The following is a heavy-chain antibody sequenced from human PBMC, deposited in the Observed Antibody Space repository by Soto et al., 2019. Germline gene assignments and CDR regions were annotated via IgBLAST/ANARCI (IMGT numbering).Heavy chain of an antibody. CDR2: MNPNSGNT. CDR1: GYTFTTYY. CDR3: ARDPPPPHY. V-gene: IGHV1-8*02. J-gene: IGHJ4*02. Sequence: ASVKVSCKASGYTFTTYYIHWVRQATGQGLEWMGWMNPNSGNTGYAQKFQGRVTMTRNTSISTAYMELRSLRSDDTAVYYCARDPPPPHYWGQGTLVTVSS.